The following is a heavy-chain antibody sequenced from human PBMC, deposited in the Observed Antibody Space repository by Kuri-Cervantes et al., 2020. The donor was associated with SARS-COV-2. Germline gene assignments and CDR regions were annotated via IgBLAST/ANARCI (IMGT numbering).Heavy chain of an antibody. J-gene: IGHJ6*02. CDR1: GFTFSSYN. CDR2: ISDTAFFI. Sequence: GESLKISCAASGFTFSSYNMNWVRQAPGKGLEWIASISDTAFFIYYADSVKGRFTISRDNSKNTLCLQMNSLRAEDTAVYYCAKVPYDYVWGSYRYTYDYYGMDVWGQGTTVTVSS. D-gene: IGHD3-16*02. V-gene: IGHV3-23*01. CDR3: AKVPYDYVWGSYRYTYDYYGMDV.